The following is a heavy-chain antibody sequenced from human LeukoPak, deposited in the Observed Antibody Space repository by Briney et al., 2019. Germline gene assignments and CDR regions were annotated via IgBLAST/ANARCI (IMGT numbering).Heavy chain of an antibody. D-gene: IGHD2-2*01. CDR1: GGSISSGDYY. CDR3: ARQGPGYCSSTSCSYNFDY. V-gene: IGHV4-30-4*08. CDR2: IYYSGST. J-gene: IGHJ4*02. Sequence: SETLSLTCTVSGGSISSGDYYWSWIREPPGKGLEWIGYIYYSGSTYYNPSLKSRVTISVDTSKNQFSLKLSSVTAADTAVYYCARQGPGYCSSTSCSYNFDYWGQGTLVTVSS.